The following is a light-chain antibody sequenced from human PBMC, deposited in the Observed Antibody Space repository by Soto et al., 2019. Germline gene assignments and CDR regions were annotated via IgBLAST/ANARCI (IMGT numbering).Light chain of an antibody. CDR3: QQSYSNPFT. V-gene: IGKV1-39*01. J-gene: IGKJ3*01. CDR2: AAS. CDR1: QSISNF. Sequence: DIQVTQSPSSLSASVGDRVTITCRASQSISNFLNWYQQKPGESPKLLIFAASSLQIGVPSRFSDSGSGTDFTLAITSLQPEDFATYYCQQSYSNPFTFGPGTKVDI.